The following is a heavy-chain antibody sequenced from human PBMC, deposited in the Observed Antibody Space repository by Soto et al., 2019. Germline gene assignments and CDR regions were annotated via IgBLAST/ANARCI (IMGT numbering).Heavy chain of an antibody. CDR2: IYYSGST. CDR1: GGSISSGDYY. Sequence: SETLSLTCTVSGGSISSGDYYWSWIRQPPGKGLEWIGYIYYSGSTYYNPSLKSRVTISVDTSKNLFSLKLSSVTAADTAVYYCARDYSHSVRLGEFAFDYWGQGTLVTVSS. J-gene: IGHJ4*02. CDR3: ARDYSHSVRLGEFAFDY. D-gene: IGHD3-16*01. V-gene: IGHV4-30-4*01.